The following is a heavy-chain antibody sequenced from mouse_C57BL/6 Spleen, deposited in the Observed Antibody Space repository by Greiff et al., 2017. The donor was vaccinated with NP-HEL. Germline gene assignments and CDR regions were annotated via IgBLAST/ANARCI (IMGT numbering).Heavy chain of an antibody. CDR2: ISSGGDYI. CDR3: TRDQNYSNYYWYFDV. D-gene: IGHD2-5*01. CDR1: GFTFSSYA. Sequence: EVKLVESGEGLVKPGGSLKLSCAASGFTFSSYAMSWVRQTPEKRLEWVAYISSGGDYIYYADTVKGRFTISRDNARNTLYLQMSSLKSEDTAMYYCTRDQNYSNYYWYFDVWGTGTTVTVSS. J-gene: IGHJ1*03. V-gene: IGHV5-9-1*02.